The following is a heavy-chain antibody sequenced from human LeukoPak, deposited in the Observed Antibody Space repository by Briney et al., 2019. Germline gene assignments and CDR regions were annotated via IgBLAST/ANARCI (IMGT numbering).Heavy chain of an antibody. J-gene: IGHJ4*02. CDR3: AGTSGNRDGYNFDY. Sequence: GGSLRLSCAASGFTFSSYSMNWVRQAPGKGLEWVSSISSSSSYIYYADSVKGRFTISRDNAKNSLYLQMNSLRAEDTAVYYCAGTSGNRDGYNFDYWGQGTLVTVSS. CDR1: GFTFSSYS. V-gene: IGHV3-21*01. D-gene: IGHD5-24*01. CDR2: ISSSSSYI.